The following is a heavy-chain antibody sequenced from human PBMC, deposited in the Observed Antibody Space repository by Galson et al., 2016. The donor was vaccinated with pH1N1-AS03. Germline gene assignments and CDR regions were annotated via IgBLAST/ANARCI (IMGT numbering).Heavy chain of an antibody. CDR2: ILPIFGTA. CDR1: GGTFSSSA. D-gene: IGHD3-16*01. J-gene: IGHJ4*02. CDR3: AREPWGSTQGEY. V-gene: IGHV1-69*06. Sequence: SVKVSCKASGGTFSSSAVGWVRQAPGQGLEWMGGILPIFGTANYAQRFQARLSITADKSTNTVYLELTSLRVEDTAVYYCAREPWGSTQGEYWGQGTLVTVSS.